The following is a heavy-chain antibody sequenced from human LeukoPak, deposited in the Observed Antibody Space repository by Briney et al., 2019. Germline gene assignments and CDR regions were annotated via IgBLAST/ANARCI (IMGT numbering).Heavy chain of an antibody. J-gene: IGHJ6*02. CDR1: GGSFSGYY. V-gene: IGHV4-59*01. CDR2: IYYSGST. CDR3: AKSEHSNQGYSYGTGMDV. Sequence: PSEALSLTCAVYGGSFSGYYWSWIRQPPGKGLEWIGYIYYSGSTNYNPSLKSRVTISVDTSKNQFSLKLSSVTAADTAVYYCAKSEHSNQGYSYGTGMDVWGQGTTVTVSS. D-gene: IGHD5-18*01.